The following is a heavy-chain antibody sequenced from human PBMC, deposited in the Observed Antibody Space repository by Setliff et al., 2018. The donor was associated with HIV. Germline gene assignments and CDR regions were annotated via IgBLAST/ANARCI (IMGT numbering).Heavy chain of an antibody. CDR3: ARRYYYYYMDV. CDR2: INHSGST. V-gene: IGHV4-34*01. J-gene: IGHJ6*03. Sequence: SETLSLTCAVYGGSFSGYYWSWIRQPPGKGLEWIGEINHSGSTNYNPSLKSRVTISVDTSKNQFSLKLSSVTAADTAVYYCARRYYYYYMDVWGKGTTVTVSS. CDR1: GGSFSGYY.